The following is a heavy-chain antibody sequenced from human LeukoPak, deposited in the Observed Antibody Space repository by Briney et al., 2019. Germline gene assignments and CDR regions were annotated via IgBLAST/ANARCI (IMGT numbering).Heavy chain of an antibody. CDR3: ARGYCSSTSCFDY. V-gene: IGHV5-51*01. Sequence: KPGGSLQISCQGSGSRFTSYWIGWVRQLPGKGLEWMGIIYPGDSDTGYSPSFQGQVTISADKSISTAYLQWSSLKASDTAMYYCARGYCSSTSCFDYWGQGTLVTVSS. J-gene: IGHJ4*02. D-gene: IGHD2-2*01. CDR1: GSRFTSYW. CDR2: IYPGDSDT.